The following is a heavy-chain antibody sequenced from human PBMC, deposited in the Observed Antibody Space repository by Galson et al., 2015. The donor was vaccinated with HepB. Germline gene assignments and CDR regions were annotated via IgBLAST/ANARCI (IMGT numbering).Heavy chain of an antibody. Sequence: SLRLSCAASGFTFSSSWMSWVRQAPGKGLEWVANIKQDGSEKYYVDSVKGRFTISRDNAKNSLYLQMNSLRVEGTAVYYCTRDRSRGYFDWLFTPDFDYWGQGT. V-gene: IGHV3-7*03. J-gene: IGHJ4*02. CDR1: GFTFSSSW. D-gene: IGHD3-9*01. CDR2: IKQDGSEK. CDR3: TRDRSRGYFDWLFTPDFDY.